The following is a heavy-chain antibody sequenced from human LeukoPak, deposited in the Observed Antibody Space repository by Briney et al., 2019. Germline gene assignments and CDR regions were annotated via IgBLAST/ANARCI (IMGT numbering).Heavy chain of an antibody. CDR3: ATLPRDYDILTGFDC. D-gene: IGHD3-9*01. Sequence: ASVKVSCKASGYTFSSYGITWVRQAPGQGLEWMGWISAYNGNTNYVQKLQGRVTMTEDTSTDTAYMELSSLRSEDTAVYYCATLPRDYDILTGFDCWGQGTLVTVSS. CDR1: GYTFSSYG. J-gene: IGHJ4*02. V-gene: IGHV1-18*01. CDR2: ISAYNGNT.